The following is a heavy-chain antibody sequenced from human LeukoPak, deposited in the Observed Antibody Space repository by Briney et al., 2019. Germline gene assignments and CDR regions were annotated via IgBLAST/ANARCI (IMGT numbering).Heavy chain of an antibody. V-gene: IGHV1-18*01. J-gene: IGHJ4*02. CDR1: GYTFTSYG. CDR2: ISAYNGNT. CDR3: ATFGTDYYDSSGYY. Sequence: ASVKVSCKASGYTFTSYGISWVRQAPGQGLEWMGWISAYNGNTNYVQKLQGRVTMTEDTSTDTAYMELSSLRSEDTAVYYCATFGTDYYDSSGYYWGQGTLVTVSS. D-gene: IGHD3-22*01.